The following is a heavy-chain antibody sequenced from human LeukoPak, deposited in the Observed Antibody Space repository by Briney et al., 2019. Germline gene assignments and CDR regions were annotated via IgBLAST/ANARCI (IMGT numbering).Heavy chain of an antibody. J-gene: IGHJ3*02. V-gene: IGHV1-69*16. D-gene: IGHD2-15*01. CDR1: GATLSSYT. Sequence: SVKVSRKTSGATLSSYTMNWVRQAPGQGLEWLGDIIPTIGLTSSAQKFQGRVTVTTDESTSTAYMEVSGLTSEDTAVYYCVGLRSAQTFEIWGQGTLITVSS. CDR2: IIPTIGLT. CDR3: VGLRSAQTFEI.